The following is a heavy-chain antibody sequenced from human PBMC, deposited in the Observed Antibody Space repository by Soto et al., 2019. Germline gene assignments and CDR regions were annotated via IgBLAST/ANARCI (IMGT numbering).Heavy chain of an antibody. CDR2: IIPIFGTA. J-gene: IGHJ4*02. D-gene: IGHD3-10*01. CDR1: GGTFSRHA. Sequence: QVQLVQSGAEVRKPGSSVKVSCKASGGTFSRHAISWVRQAPGQGLEWMGGIIPIFGTANHAQKFQGRVTIIADESTSTVYMELSSLRSEDTAMYYCARDRGGYLDYWGQGTLVTVSS. V-gene: IGHV1-69*01. CDR3: ARDRGGYLDY.